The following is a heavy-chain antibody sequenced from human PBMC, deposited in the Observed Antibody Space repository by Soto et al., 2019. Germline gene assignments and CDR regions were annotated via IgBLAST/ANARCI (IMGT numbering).Heavy chain of an antibody. V-gene: IGHV1-46*01. D-gene: IGHD1-26*01. Sequence: QVQLVQSGAEVKKPGASVKVSCKASGYTFTSYYMHWVRQAPGQGLEWMGIINPSGGSTSYAQKFQGRVTMTRDTSTSTVYMELSSLRSEDTAVYYCARYLHDVYRGNYYCGMDVWGQGTTVTVSS. CDR2: INPSGGST. CDR1: GYTFTSYY. J-gene: IGHJ6*02. CDR3: ARYLHDVYRGNYYCGMDV.